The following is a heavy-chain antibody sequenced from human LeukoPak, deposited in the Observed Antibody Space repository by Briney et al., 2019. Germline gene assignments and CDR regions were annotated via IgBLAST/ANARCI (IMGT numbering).Heavy chain of an antibody. D-gene: IGHD2-2*01. V-gene: IGHV3-23*01. CDR2: ISGNGVGT. CDR1: GFTFSSFA. Sequence: QPGGSLRLSRAASGFTFSSFAMRWVRQAPGKGLEWVSSISGNGVGTYYADSVKGRFTISRDNSKNSLSLQMNSLRVEDTAVYYCAKRGSTTYHFDSWGRGTLVTVSS. J-gene: IGHJ4*02. CDR3: AKRGSTTYHFDS.